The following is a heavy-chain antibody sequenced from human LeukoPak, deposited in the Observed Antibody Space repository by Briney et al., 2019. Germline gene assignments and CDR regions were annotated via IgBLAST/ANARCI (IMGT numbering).Heavy chain of an antibody. CDR1: GGSFSGYY. CDR3: ARDFRRGGSYSWDAFDI. CDR2: INHSGST. J-gene: IGHJ3*02. D-gene: IGHD1-26*01. Sequence: PSETLSLTCAVYGGSFSGYYWSWIRQPPGKGLEWIGEINHSGSTNYNPSLKSRVTISVDTSKNQFSLKLSSVTAADTAVYYCARDFRRGGSYSWDAFDIWGQGTMVTVSS. V-gene: IGHV4-34*01.